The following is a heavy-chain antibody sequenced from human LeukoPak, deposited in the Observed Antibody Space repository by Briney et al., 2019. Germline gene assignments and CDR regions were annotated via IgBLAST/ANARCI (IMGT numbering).Heavy chain of an antibody. Sequence: PGGSLRLSCAASGFTFSNYEMNWVRQAPGKGLEWVSYITGSGDTIYYADSVKGRFTISRDNAKNSLYLQMNSLRAEDTAVYYCARAPYYYDSGTIDYWGQGTLVTVSS. V-gene: IGHV3-48*03. J-gene: IGHJ4*02. CDR1: GFTFSNYE. D-gene: IGHD3-22*01. CDR2: ITGSGDTI. CDR3: ARAPYYYDSGTIDY.